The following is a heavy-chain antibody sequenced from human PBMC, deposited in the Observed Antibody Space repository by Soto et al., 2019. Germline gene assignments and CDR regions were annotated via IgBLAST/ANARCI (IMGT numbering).Heavy chain of an antibody. CDR2: INHSGST. CDR1: GGSFSGYY. D-gene: IGHD2-2*01. CDR3: ASVPAAMSGWFDP. J-gene: IGHJ5*02. Sequence: QVQLQQWGAGLLKPSETLSLTCAVYGGSFSGYYWSWIRQPPGKGLEWIGEINHSGSTNYNPSLKSRVTISVDTSKNQFSLKLSSVTAADTAVYYCASVPAAMSGWFDPWGQGPLVTVSS. V-gene: IGHV4-34*01.